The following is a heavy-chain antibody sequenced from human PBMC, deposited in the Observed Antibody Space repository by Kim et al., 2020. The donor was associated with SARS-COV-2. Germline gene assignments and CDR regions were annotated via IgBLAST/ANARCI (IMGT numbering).Heavy chain of an antibody. V-gene: IGHV7-4-1*02. J-gene: IGHJ3*02. CDR3: AREGGGRAFDI. D-gene: IGHD3-16*01. CDR2: P. Sequence: PTYAPGFTGRFVFSLDTSVSTAYLQISSLKAEDTAVYYCAREGGGRAFDIWGQGTMVTVSS.